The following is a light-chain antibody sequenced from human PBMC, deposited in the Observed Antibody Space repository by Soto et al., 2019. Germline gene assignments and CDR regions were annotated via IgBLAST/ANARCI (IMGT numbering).Light chain of an antibody. CDR3: CSYGGPSTSYV. CDR2: EGS. V-gene: IGLV2-23*01. J-gene: IGLJ1*01. Sequence: QSALTQPASVSRSPGQSITISCTGTSSDVGSYNLVSWYQQYPGRVPKLIIYEGSKRPSGVSNRFSGSKSGSTASLTISGLPAEDDADYYCCSYGGPSTSYVFGTGTKLTVL. CDR1: SSDVGSYNL.